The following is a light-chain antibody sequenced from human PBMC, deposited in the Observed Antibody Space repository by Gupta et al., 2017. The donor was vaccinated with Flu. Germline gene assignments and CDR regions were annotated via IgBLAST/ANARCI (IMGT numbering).Light chain of an antibody. CDR2: DLN. CDR1: RSHIGAYNY. CDR3: CAYAGDKTFVV. V-gene: IGLV2-11*01. Sequence: RSHIGAYNYVSWYQHHPGKAPKVLMYDLNKLPSGVPDRFSGSKSDNTAFLTISGLQADDEGQYYCCAYAGDKTFVVFGGGTELTVL. J-gene: IGLJ3*02.